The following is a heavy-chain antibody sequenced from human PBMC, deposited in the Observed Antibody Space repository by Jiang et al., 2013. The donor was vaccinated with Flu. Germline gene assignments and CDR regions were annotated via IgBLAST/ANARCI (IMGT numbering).Heavy chain of an antibody. J-gene: IGHJ4*02. CDR1: GFTFSSYG. D-gene: IGHD5-12*01. V-gene: IGHV3-30*18. Sequence: QLVESGGGVVQPGRSLRLSCAASGFTFSSYGMHWVRQAPGKGLEWVAVISYDGGNKYYADSVKGRFTISRDNSKNTLYLQMNSLRAEDTAVYYCAKVGTGYSGYDYLLPFDYWGQGTLVTVSS. CDR2: ISYDGGNK. CDR3: AKVGTGYSGYDYLLPFDY.